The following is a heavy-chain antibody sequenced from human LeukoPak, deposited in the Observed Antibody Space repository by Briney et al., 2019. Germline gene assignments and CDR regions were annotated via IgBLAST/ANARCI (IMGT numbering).Heavy chain of an antibody. D-gene: IGHD2-15*01. V-gene: IGHV3-21*01. CDR2: ISSSSSYI. Sequence: PGGSLRLSCAASGFTFSSYSMDWVRKAPGKGLEWVSSISSSSSYIYYADSVKGRFTISRDNAKNSLYLQMNSLRAEDTAVYYCARARGDDIVVVVESFGWFDPWGQGTLVTVSS. CDR3: ARARGDDIVVVVESFGWFDP. CDR1: GFTFSSYS. J-gene: IGHJ5*02.